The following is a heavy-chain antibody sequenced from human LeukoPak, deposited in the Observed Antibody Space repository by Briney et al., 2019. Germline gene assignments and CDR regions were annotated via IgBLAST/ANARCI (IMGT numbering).Heavy chain of an antibody. CDR1: GGTFSSYA. D-gene: IGHD3-22*01. J-gene: IGHJ6*03. V-gene: IGHV1-69*05. Sequence: SVKVSCKASGGTFSSYAISWVRQAPGQGLEWMGRIIPIFGTANYAQKFQGRVTTTTDESTSTAYMELSSLRSEDTAVYYCARDGGRLTMTYYYYMDVWGKGTTVTVSS. CDR3: ARDGGRLTMTYYYYMDV. CDR2: IIPIFGTA.